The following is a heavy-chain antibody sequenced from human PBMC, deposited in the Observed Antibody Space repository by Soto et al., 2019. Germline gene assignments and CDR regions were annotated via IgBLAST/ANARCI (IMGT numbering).Heavy chain of an antibody. CDR3: ARSLPRGVVINRYYYYGMDV. CDR2: ISAYNGNT. D-gene: IGHD3-3*01. V-gene: IGHV1-18*01. J-gene: IGHJ6*02. CDR1: GYTFTSYG. Sequence: QVQLVQSGAEVKKPGASVKVSCKASGYTFTSYGISWVRQAPGQGLEWMGWISAYNGNTNYAQKLQGRVTMTTDTSTSTAYMELRSLRSDDKAVYYCARSLPRGVVINRYYYYGMDVWGQGTTVTVSS.